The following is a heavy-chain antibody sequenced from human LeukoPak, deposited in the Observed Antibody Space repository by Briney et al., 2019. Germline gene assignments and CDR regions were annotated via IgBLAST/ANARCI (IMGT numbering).Heavy chain of an antibody. CDR2: FDPEDGET. Sequence: ASVKVSCKVSGYTLTELSMHWVRQAPGKGLEWMGGFDPEDGETIYAQKFQGRVTMTEDTSTDTAYMELSSLRSEDTAVYYCATQPRIAAAGPPGFDYWGQGTPVTVSS. CDR1: GYTLTELS. CDR3: ATQPRIAAAGPPGFDY. D-gene: IGHD6-13*01. J-gene: IGHJ4*02. V-gene: IGHV1-24*01.